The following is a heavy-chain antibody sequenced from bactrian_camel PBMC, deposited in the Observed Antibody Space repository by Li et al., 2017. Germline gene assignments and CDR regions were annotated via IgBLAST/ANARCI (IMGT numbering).Heavy chain of an antibody. V-gene: IGHV3S54*01. J-gene: IGHJ4*01. D-gene: IGHD5*01. CDR2: ISTGGGST. Sequence: HVQLVESGGGSAQPGGSLRLSCAVSRGRYSVNCIGWFRQDSGNAREGVAGISTGGGSTRYADSVAGRFTLAQDNAKKALYLQMNSLKPEDTATYYCAADPPSFGICDNRIDRFVHHGQGTQVTVS. CDR1: RGRYSVNC.